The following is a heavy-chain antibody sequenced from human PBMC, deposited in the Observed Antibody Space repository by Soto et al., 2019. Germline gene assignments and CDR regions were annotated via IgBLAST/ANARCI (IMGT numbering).Heavy chain of an antibody. CDR3: ARYSGSYSSHDFDI. D-gene: IGHD1-26*01. CDR2: IYPGDSDT. J-gene: IGHJ3*02. Sequence: PGESLKISCKGSGYTFTSYWSGWVRQMPGKGLEWMGIIYPGDSDTRYSPSFEGQVTISADKSITTAYLQWSSLKASDTSIYYCARYSGSYSSHDFDIWGQGTMVTVSS. CDR1: GYTFTSYW. V-gene: IGHV5-51*01.